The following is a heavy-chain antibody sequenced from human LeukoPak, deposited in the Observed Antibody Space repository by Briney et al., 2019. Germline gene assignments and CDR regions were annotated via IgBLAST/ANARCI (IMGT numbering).Heavy chain of an antibody. CDR1: NYSISSGYY. CDR2: IYYSGST. CDR3: ARGDSSSPFYYYYYYMDV. Sequence: TSETLSLTCTVSNYSISSGYYWGWIRQSPGKGLEWIGSIYYSGSTYYNPSLKSRVTISVDTSKNQFSLKLSSVTAADTAVYYCARGDSSSPFYYYYYYMDVWGKGTTVTVSS. J-gene: IGHJ6*03. V-gene: IGHV4-38-2*02. D-gene: IGHD6-6*01.